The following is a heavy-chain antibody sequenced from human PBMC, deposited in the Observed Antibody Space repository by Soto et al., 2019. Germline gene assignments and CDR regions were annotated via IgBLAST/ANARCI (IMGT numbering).Heavy chain of an antibody. V-gene: IGHV1-3*01. CDR3: ARDVGYNWNLIDY. J-gene: IGHJ4*02. D-gene: IGHD1-20*01. CDR1: GYTFTSYA. CDR2: VNAGNGNT. Sequence: QVQLVQSGAEVKTPGASVKVSCTASGYTFTSYAIHWVRQAPGQRLEWMGWVNAGNGNTKYSQKLQGRVTITRDTSASTAYMELSSLRSEDTAVYYCARDVGYNWNLIDYWGQGTLVTVSS.